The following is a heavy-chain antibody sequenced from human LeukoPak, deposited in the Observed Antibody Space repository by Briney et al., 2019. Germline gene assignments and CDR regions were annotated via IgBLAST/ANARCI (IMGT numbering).Heavy chain of an antibody. Sequence: SETLSLTCDVYGGSFSGYYWSWIRQPPGKGLEWIGYIYYSGNTNYNPSLKSRVTISVDTSKNQFSLKLSSVTAADTAVYYCARADSSSWHWGQGTMVTVSS. D-gene: IGHD6-13*01. CDR3: ARADSSSWH. J-gene: IGHJ3*01. CDR2: IYYSGNT. CDR1: GGSFSGYY. V-gene: IGHV4-59*12.